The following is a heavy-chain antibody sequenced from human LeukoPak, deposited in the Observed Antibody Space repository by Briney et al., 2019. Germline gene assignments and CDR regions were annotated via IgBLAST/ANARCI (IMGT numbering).Heavy chain of an antibody. CDR3: SYNRGHQRYFDY. D-gene: IGHD3-10*01. Sequence: PGGSLRLSCAASGFTLSTYAMNWLRQAPGKGLEWVAVISYDGSNKDYADYVKGRFTISRDNSKNTLDLQINSLRPEDTAVYFCSYNRGHQRYFDYWGQGTLVTVSS. V-gene: IGHV3-30*04. J-gene: IGHJ4*02. CDR2: ISYDGSNK. CDR1: GFTLSTYA.